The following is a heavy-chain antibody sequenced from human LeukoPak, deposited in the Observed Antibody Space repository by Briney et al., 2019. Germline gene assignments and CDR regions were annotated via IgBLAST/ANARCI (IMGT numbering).Heavy chain of an antibody. V-gene: IGHV3-30*04. CDR3: ARGRAGIAAAGFDY. CDR2: ISFDGANK. J-gene: IGHJ4*02. D-gene: IGHD6-13*01. Sequence: PGRSLRLSCATSGFTFSMSSMHWVRLAPGKGLEWLAGISFDGANKFSGDSVKGRFSISRDNSKNTPYLQMNSLRLDDTAVYFCARGRAGIAAAGFDYWGQGTLVTVSS. CDR1: GFTFSMSS.